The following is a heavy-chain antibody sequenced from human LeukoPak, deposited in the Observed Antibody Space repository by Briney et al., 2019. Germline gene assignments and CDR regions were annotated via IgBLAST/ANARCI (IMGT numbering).Heavy chain of an antibody. J-gene: IGHJ4*02. CDR3: ARDQEGFDY. Sequence: GASVKVSCKTSGYTFTNYDINWVRQATGQGLEWLGWMSPNNGDAGYAQKFQGRVTVTRDTSTSTVHMELSGLRSEDTAVYYCARDQEGFDYWGQGTLVTVSS. CDR1: GYTFTNYD. V-gene: IGHV1-8*01. CDR2: MSPNNGDA.